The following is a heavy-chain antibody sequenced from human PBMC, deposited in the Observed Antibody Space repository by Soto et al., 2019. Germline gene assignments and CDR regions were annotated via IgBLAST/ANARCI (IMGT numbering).Heavy chain of an antibody. V-gene: IGHV3-66*01. J-gene: IGHJ5*02. CDR3: ARDQTDDFWSGYYRGGGFDP. Sequence: EVQLVESGGGLVQPGGSLRLSCAASGFTVSSNYMSWVRQAPGKGLEWVSVIYSGGSTYYADSVKGRFTISRVNSKNTLYLQMNSLRAEDTAVYYCARDQTDDFWSGYYRGGGFDPWGQGTLVTVSS. D-gene: IGHD3-3*01. CDR2: IYSGGST. CDR1: GFTVSSNY.